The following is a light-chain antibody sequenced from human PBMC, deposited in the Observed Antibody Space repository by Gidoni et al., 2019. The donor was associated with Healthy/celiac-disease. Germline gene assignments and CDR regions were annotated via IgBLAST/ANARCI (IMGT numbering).Light chain of an antibody. J-gene: IGKJ1*01. CDR1: QSVSSN. Sequence: TLSCRASQSVSSNLAWYQQKPGQAPRLLIYGASTRATGIPARFSGSGSGTEFTLTISSLQSEDFAVYYCQQYNNWTPTFGQGTKVEIK. CDR2: GAS. V-gene: IGKV3-15*01. CDR3: QQYNNWTPT.